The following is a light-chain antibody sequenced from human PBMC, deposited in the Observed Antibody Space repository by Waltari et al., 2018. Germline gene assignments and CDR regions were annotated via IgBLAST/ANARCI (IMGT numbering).Light chain of an antibody. V-gene: IGLV4-69*01. CDR2: VNREGTN. CDR1: SGHSSNI. CDR3: QTGGHGTWV. Sequence: QLVLTQSPSASASLGASIKLTCTLSSGHSSNIIAWLQQQPERGPRYLMKVNREGTNSKGDDIPGRFSGSSSGAERYLTSSSLQSEDEADYYCQTGGHGTWVFGGGTKVTVL. J-gene: IGLJ3*02.